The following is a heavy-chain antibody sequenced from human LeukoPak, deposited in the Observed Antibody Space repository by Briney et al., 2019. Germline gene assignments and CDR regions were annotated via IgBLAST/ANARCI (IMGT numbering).Heavy chain of an antibody. CDR1: GFTFSSYA. Sequence: GGSLRLSCAASGFTFSSYAMSWVRQAPGKGLEWVSAISGSGGSTYYADSVKGRFTISRDNAKNSLYLQMNSLRAEDTAVYYCARDSGIAALADYWGQGTLVTVSS. CDR3: ARDSGIAALADY. J-gene: IGHJ4*02. V-gene: IGHV3-23*01. CDR2: ISGSGGST. D-gene: IGHD6-6*01.